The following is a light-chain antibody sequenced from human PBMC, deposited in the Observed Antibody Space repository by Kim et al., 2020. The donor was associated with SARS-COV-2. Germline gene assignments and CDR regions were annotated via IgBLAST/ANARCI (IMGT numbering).Light chain of an antibody. CDR2: DAS. J-gene: IGKJ1*01. CDR3: QQRSNWWT. V-gene: IGKV3-11*01. CDR1: QSVSSY. Sequence: SFSPGERATLSSRASQSVSSYLAWYQQKPGQAPRLLIYDASNRATDIPARFSGSGSGTDFTLTISSLEPEDFAVYYCQQRSNWWTFGQGTKVDIK.